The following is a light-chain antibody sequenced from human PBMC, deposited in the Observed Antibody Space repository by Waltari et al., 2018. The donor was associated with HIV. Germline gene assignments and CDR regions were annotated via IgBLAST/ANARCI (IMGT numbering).Light chain of an antibody. J-gene: IGKJ3*01. V-gene: IGKV1-27*01. CDR2: SSS. CDR1: QDIGRF. CDR3: QKYNSAPRT. Sequence: DIQLAQSPSLLPASVGDRVTITCRASQDIGRFIAWYQQVPGKAPKLLIYSSSTLHSGVPSRFSGSGSGTDFTLTISSLQPEDVATYYCQKYNSAPRTFGPGTKVDIK.